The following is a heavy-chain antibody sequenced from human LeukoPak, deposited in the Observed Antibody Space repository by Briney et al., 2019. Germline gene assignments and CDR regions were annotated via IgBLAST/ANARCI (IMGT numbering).Heavy chain of an antibody. CDR1: GGSISSDSYY. V-gene: IGHV4-39*01. D-gene: IGHD2-15*01. Sequence: SETLSLTCSVSGGSISSDSYYWGWIRQPPGKGLEWIGSIYSGGTTYYNPSLKSRVTISVDTSKNQFSLKLTSATAADAAAYYCARHSRNCSGGYCYLYYWGQGTPVTVSS. CDR3: ARHSRNCSGGYCYLYY. CDR2: IYSGGTT. J-gene: IGHJ4*02.